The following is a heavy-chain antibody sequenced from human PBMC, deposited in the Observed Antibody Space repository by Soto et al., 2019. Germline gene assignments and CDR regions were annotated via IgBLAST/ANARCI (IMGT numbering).Heavy chain of an antibody. CDR1: GYTFAIYA. CDR3: EVTTGF. Sequence: ASVKVSCKASGYTFAIYAIIWMRQAPGQGLEWMGWVSAYNGNTNYAPQFRGRVSMTTDTSISTAYLELTNLTYEDTAVYYCEVTTGFWGQGTMVTVSS. D-gene: IGHD1-1*01. CDR2: VSAYNGNT. J-gene: IGHJ4*02. V-gene: IGHV1-18*01.